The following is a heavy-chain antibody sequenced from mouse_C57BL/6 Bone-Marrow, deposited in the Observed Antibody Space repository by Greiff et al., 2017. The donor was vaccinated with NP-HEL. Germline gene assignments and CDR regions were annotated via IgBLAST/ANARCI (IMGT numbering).Heavy chain of an antibody. CDR1: GYTFTDHT. V-gene: IGHV1-78*01. CDR3: ARERLLPYYFDY. D-gene: IGHD2-3*01. CDR2: IYPRDGST. J-gene: IGHJ2*01. Sequence: VQVVESDAELVKPGASVKISCKVSGYTFTDHTIHWMKQRPEQGLEWIGYIYPRDGSTKYNEKFKGKATLTADKSSSTAYMQLNSLTSEDSAVYFCARERLLPYYFDYWGQGTTLTVSS.